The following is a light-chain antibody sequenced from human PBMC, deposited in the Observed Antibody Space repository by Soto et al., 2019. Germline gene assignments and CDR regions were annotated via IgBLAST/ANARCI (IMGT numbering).Light chain of an antibody. CDR3: QQSYSAPRT. Sequence: DVKMTQSPSSVSASVGDRVTITCRASQIISSYLNWYQQKPGKAPKLLIYAASSLQSGVPSRFSGSGSGTDFTLTINSLQPEDFATYYCQQSYSAPRTFGQGTKVDI. CDR1: QIISSY. CDR2: AAS. V-gene: IGKV1-39*01. J-gene: IGKJ1*01.